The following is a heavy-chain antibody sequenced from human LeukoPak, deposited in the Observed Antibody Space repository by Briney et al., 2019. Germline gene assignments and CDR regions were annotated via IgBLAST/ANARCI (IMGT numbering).Heavy chain of an antibody. V-gene: IGHV4-61*02. CDR2: IYFTGST. CDR1: GGSISSSIYY. Sequence: PSETLSLTCTVSGGSISSSIYYWSWIRQPAGKGLEWIGRIYFTGSTNYNPSLKSRVTMPVDTSMNQFSLKLRSVTAADTAVYYCARGSTGDSWGQGTLVTVSS. CDR3: ARGSTGDS. D-gene: IGHD2-2*01. J-gene: IGHJ4*02.